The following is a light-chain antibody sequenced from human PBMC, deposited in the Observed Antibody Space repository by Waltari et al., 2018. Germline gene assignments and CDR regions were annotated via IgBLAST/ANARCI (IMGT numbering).Light chain of an antibody. CDR1: QSVSSNF. J-gene: IGKJ2*01. CDR3: QQFGGSPPYT. V-gene: IGKV3-20*01. Sequence: EIVLTQSPGTLSLSPGERATLSRRASQSVSSNFLAWYQQKPGQAPRLLISSASSRATGIPDRFGGSGSGTDFTLSISRLEPEDFAVYYCQQFGGSPPYTFGQGTRVEIK. CDR2: SAS.